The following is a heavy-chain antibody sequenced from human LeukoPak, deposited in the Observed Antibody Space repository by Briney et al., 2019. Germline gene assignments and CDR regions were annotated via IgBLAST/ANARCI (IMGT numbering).Heavy chain of an antibody. CDR1: GGSISSYY. CDR3: ARLPLIATTRGGFDP. V-gene: IGHV4-59*08. J-gene: IGHJ5*02. CDR2: VYDTGAT. Sequence: TETLSLTCTVSGGSISSYYWSWIRQPPGKGVGWIGYVYDTGATNYNLSLKSRFTISIVTSKNQLSLYLSEATAAYTAVYYCARLPLIATTRGGFDPWGQGTLVTVSS. D-gene: IGHD1-1*01.